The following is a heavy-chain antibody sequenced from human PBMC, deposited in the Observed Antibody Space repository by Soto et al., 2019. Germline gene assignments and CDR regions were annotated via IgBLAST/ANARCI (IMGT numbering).Heavy chain of an antibody. V-gene: IGHV3-49*03. CDR2: IRSKAYGGTT. Sequence: EVQLVESGGGLVQPGRSLRLSCTASGFTFGDYAMSWFRQAPGKGLEWVGFIRSKAYGGTTEYAASVKGRFTISRDDSKSIAYLQMNSLKTEDTAVYYCTRGDDSSGWYPDYWGQGTLVTVSS. J-gene: IGHJ4*02. D-gene: IGHD6-19*01. CDR3: TRGDDSSGWYPDY. CDR1: GFTFGDYA.